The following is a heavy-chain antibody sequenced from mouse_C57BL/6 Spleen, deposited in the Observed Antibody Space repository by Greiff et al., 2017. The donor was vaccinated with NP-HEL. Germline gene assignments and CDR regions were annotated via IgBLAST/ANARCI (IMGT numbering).Heavy chain of an antibody. J-gene: IGHJ4*01. D-gene: IGHD2-12*01. Sequence: QVQLQQSGAELVRPGSSVKLSCKASGYTFTSYWMDWVKQRPGQGLEWIGNIYPSDSETHYNQKFKDKATLTVDKSSSTAYMQLSSLTSEDSAVYYCASALRQNRVYAMDYWGQGTSVTVSS. CDR2: IYPSDSET. V-gene: IGHV1-61*01. CDR1: GYTFTSYW. CDR3: ASALRQNRVYAMDY.